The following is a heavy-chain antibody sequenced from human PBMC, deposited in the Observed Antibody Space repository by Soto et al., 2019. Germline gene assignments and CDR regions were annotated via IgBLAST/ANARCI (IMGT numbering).Heavy chain of an antibody. CDR3: ARRYCSGGSCYSEDYYYYGMDV. CDR2: IDPSDSYT. Sequence: PGESLKISCKGSGYSFTSYWISWVRQMPGKGLEWMGRIDPSDSYTNYSPSFQGHVTISADKSISTAYLQWSSLKASETAMYYCARRYCSGGSCYSEDYYYYGMDVWGQGTTVTVSS. D-gene: IGHD2-15*01. V-gene: IGHV5-10-1*01. J-gene: IGHJ6*02. CDR1: GYSFTSYW.